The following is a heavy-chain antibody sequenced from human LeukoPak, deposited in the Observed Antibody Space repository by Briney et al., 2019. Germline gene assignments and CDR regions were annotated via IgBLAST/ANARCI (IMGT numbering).Heavy chain of an antibody. CDR1: GGSISSSSYY. CDR2: IYYSGST. Sequence: SETLSLTRTVSGGSISSSSYYWSWIRQPPGKGLEWIGYIYYSGSTNHNPSLKSRVTISVDTSKNQFSLKLSSVTAADTAVYYCARDLGWELLRVFDIWGQGTMVTVSS. CDR3: ARDLGWELLRVFDI. J-gene: IGHJ3*02. D-gene: IGHD1-26*01. V-gene: IGHV4-61*01.